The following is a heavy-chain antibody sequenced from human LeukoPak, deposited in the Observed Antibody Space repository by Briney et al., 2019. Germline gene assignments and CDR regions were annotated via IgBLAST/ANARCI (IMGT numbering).Heavy chain of an antibody. CDR2: INPISGST. V-gene: IGHV1-2*02. Sequence: SVSVSCKPSGYTLTGYSMDWERQAPGQGLEWMGWINPISGSTNNAQKFQGRVTMTRDTSISTAYMELSRLRTDDTAVYYWAREEGYDSSGYQAQYWGQGTLVTVSS. CDR3: AREEGYDSSGYQAQY. D-gene: IGHD3-22*01. J-gene: IGHJ4*02. CDR1: GYTLTGYS.